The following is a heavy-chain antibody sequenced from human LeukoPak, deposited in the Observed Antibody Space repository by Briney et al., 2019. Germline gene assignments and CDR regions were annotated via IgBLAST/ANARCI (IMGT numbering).Heavy chain of an antibody. V-gene: IGHV3-23*01. Sequence: HPGGSLSLSCAASGFTFSSYAMSWLHQAPGKGLERVSDIIGSGGSTYYADSVKGRFTISRDNSKNTLYLQMNSLRAEDTAVYYSARNQYSGWYATPGYWGQGTLVTVSS. CDR3: ARNQYSGWYATPGY. CDR2: IIGSGGST. J-gene: IGHJ4*02. CDR1: GFTFSSYA. D-gene: IGHD6-19*01.